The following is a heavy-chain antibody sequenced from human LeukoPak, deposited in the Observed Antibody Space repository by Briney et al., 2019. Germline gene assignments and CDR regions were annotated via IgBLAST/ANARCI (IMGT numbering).Heavy chain of an antibody. CDR2: ISWDGGNT. D-gene: IGHD5-12*01. CDR1: GFTFDDYT. J-gene: IGHJ6*03. CDR3: AQGPSGYDYYYYYYMDV. V-gene: IGHV3-43*01. Sequence: GGSLRLSCAASGFTFDDYTMHWVRQAPGKGLEWVSLISWDGGNTYYADSVKGRSTISRDNSKNSLYLQMNSLRTADTALYYCAQGPSGYDYYYYYYMDVWGKGNTVTVSS.